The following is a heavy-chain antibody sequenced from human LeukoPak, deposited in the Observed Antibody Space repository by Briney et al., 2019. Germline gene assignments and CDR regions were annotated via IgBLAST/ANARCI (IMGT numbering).Heavy chain of an antibody. D-gene: IGHD3-10*01. Sequence: ASVKVSCKASGYTFINNWMHWVRQAPGQGLEWVGLINPTGTTTLYPQKFQGRVTLTRDMSTSTDYMELRSLKSEDTAVYYCARDSSYYGSPPSAFDYWGQGTLVTVSS. V-gene: IGHV1-46*01. CDR3: ARDSSYYGSPPSAFDY. CDR2: INPTGTTT. CDR1: GYTFINNW. J-gene: IGHJ4*02.